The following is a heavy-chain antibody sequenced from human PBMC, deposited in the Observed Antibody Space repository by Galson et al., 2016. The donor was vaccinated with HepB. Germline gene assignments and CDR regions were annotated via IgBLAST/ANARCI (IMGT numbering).Heavy chain of an antibody. V-gene: IGHV1-2*04. D-gene: IGHD3-9*01. J-gene: IGHJ5*02. CDR2: INPNSGGT. CDR3: ARGRHFDWMYWFDP. Sequence: SVKVSCKASGYTFTDFYIHWVRQAPGQGLEWMGWINPNSGGTDYAQKFQDWVTMTRDTSINTTYMELTRLRSDDPAVYYCARGRHFDWMYWFDPWGQGTLVTVSS. CDR1: GYTFTDFY.